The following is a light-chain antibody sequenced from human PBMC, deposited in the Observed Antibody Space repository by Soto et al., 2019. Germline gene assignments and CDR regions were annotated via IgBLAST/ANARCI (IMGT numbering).Light chain of an antibody. CDR3: QQYGSSGT. CDR1: QSGSNNY. V-gene: IGKV3-20*01. J-gene: IGKJ1*01. CDR2: GAT. Sequence: EIVLPQSQGPLSLSPGEGAPLSCRASQSGSNNYVAWHQQPPGQPPRLLIDGATSRATGIPDRFSGRGAGTVFTLTISRLDPDDVAVYYCQQYGSSGTFGQGTKVDIK.